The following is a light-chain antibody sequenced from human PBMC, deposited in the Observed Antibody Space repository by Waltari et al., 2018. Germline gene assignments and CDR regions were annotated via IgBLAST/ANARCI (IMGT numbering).Light chain of an antibody. CDR1: QGISNS. CDR3: LKSDNAPEV. J-gene: IGKJ1*01. CDR2: AAS. Sequence: DIQVTQSPSSLSASVGDRVTIPCRASQGISNSLAWYQQKSGKVPKLLIYAASTLQSGVPSRFSGSGSGTDFTLTISSLQPEDVATYYCLKSDNAPEVFGQGTKVEVK. V-gene: IGKV1-27*01.